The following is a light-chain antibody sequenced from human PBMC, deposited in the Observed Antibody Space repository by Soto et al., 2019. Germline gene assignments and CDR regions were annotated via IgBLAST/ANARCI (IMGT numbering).Light chain of an antibody. J-gene: IGKJ5*01. V-gene: IGKV3-15*01. Sequence: ITMKQAPATLSVSKGERATLSCRASQSVSTNLAWYQQKPGQAPRLLIYGASTRATGIPARFSGSGSGTEFTLTISSLQSEDFAVYYCQQFHNWPPITFGQGRLLEIK. CDR1: QSVSTN. CDR3: QQFHNWPPIT. CDR2: GAS.